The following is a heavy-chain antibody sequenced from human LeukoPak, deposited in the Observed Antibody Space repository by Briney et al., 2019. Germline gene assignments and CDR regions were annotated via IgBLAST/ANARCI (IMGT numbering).Heavy chain of an antibody. V-gene: IGHV1-18*01. Sequence: ASVKVSCKASGYTSTSYGISWVRQAPGQGLEWMGWISAYNGNTDYAQKLQGRVTMTTDTSTSTAYMELRSLRSEDTAVYYCARGLARTGEFDYWGQGTLVTVSS. J-gene: IGHJ4*02. CDR3: ARGLARTGEFDY. CDR2: ISAYNGNT. CDR1: GYTSTSYG. D-gene: IGHD7-27*01.